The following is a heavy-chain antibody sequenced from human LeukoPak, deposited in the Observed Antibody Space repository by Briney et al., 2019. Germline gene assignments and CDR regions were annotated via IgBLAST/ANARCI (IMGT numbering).Heavy chain of an antibody. CDR2: ISSSSSYI. CDR3: ARDIVGIYCGGDCSPAFDI. Sequence: GGSLRLSCAAYGFTFSSYSMNWVRQAPGKGLEWVSSISSSSSYIYYADSVKGRFTISRDNAKNSLYLQMNSLRAEDTAVYYCARDIVGIYCGGDCSPAFDIWGQGTMVTVSS. V-gene: IGHV3-21*01. D-gene: IGHD2-21*02. J-gene: IGHJ3*02. CDR1: GFTFSSYS.